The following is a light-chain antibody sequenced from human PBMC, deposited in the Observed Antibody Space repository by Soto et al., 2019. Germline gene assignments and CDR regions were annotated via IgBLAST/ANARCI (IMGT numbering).Light chain of an antibody. CDR3: ASHTTTNTRV. Sequence: QSALTQPASVSGSPGQSIAISCTGTSSDVGAYDYVSWYQQHPDRAPRLVIYEVSNRPSGVSNRFPGSKSVNTATLTISGLQAEDEADYYCASHTTTNTRVFGTGTKVTVL. J-gene: IGLJ1*01. CDR2: EVS. V-gene: IGLV2-14*03. CDR1: SSDVGAYDY.